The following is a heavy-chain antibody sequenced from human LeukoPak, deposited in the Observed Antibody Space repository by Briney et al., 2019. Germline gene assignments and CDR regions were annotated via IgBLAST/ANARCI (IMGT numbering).Heavy chain of an antibody. CDR3: AAGGIAAAGTLSDAFDI. V-gene: IGHV5-51*01. J-gene: IGHJ3*02. CDR1: GYSFTTYW. Sequence: GESLKISCKGSGYSFTTYWIGWVRQVPGKGLEWMGIMYPRDSDKRYSPSFQGQVTISADKSISTAYLQWSSLKASDTAMYYCAAGGIAAAGTLSDAFDIWGQGTMVTVSS. D-gene: IGHD6-13*01. CDR2: MYPRDSDK.